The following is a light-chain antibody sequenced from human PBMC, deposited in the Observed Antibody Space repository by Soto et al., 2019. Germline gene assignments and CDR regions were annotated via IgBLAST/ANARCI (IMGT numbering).Light chain of an antibody. CDR3: QQANSFPLT. CDR2: TGS. J-gene: IGKJ4*01. Sequence: DIQMTQSPSSVSASVGDRVSITCRASQGISNWLAWYQQKPGRAPKLLIYTGSSLQSGVPSRFSGTGFGTDFTLTISSLQPEDVATYYCQQANSFPLTFGGGTKVEIK. V-gene: IGKV1-12*01. CDR1: QGISNW.